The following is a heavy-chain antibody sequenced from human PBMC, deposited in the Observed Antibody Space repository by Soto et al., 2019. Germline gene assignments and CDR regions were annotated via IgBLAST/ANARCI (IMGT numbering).Heavy chain of an antibody. CDR3: ARRRGGWTMYYFDY. CDR1: GGSISSYY. CDR2: IYYSGST. Sequence: PSETLSLTCTVSGGSISSYYWSWIRQPPGKGLEWIGYIYYSGSTNYNPSLKSRVTISVDTSKNQFSLKLSSVTAADTAVYYCARRRGGWTMYYFDYWGQGTLVTVSS. V-gene: IGHV4-59*08. J-gene: IGHJ4*02. D-gene: IGHD6-19*01.